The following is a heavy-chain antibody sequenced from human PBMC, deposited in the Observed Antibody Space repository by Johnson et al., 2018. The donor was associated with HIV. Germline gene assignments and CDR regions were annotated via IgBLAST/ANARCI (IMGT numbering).Heavy chain of an antibody. Sequence: VQLVESGGGLVQPGGYLTLSCAAPGFSVSSYYMTWVRQAPGKGLDWVSVISSGGSTNYADSVKGRFTISRDNSKNTLYLQMNSLRAEDTAVYYCAKCGDADAFDIWGQGTMVTVSS. D-gene: IGHD3-10*01. CDR2: ISSGGST. V-gene: IGHV3-66*02. J-gene: IGHJ3*02. CDR3: AKCGDADAFDI. CDR1: GFSVSSYY.